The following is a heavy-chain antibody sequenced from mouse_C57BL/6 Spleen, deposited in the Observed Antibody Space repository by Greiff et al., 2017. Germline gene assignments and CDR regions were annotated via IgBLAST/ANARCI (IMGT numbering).Heavy chain of an antibody. V-gene: IGHV1-74*01. CDR1: GYTFTSYW. CDR2: IHPSDSDT. Sequence: QVQLQQPGAELVKPGASVKVSCKASGYTFTSYWMHWVKQRPGQGLEWIGRIHPSDSDTNYNQKFKGKATLPVDKSSSTAYMQLSRLTSEDSAVYYCAIRASSSYDYFDYWGQGTTLTVSS. CDR3: AIRASSSYDYFDY. D-gene: IGHD1-1*01. J-gene: IGHJ2*01.